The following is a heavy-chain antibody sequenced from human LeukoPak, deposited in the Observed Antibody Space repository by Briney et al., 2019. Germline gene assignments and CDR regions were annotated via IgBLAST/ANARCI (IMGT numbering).Heavy chain of an antibody. D-gene: IGHD2-15*01. V-gene: IGHV1-69*13. CDR2: IIPIFGTA. J-gene: IGHJ6*04. CDR1: GGTFSSYA. Sequence: SVKVSCKASGGTFSSYAISWVRQAPGQGLEWMGGIIPIFGTANYAQKFQGRVTITADESTSTAYMELSSLRSEDTAVYYCARGGGGGYCSGGSCYPPHGMDVWGKGTTVTVSS. CDR3: ARGGGGGYCSGGSCYPPHGMDV.